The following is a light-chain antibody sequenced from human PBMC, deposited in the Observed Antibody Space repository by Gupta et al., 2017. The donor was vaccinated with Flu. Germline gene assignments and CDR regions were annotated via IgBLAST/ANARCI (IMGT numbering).Light chain of an antibody. CDR3: SSVTTSSTLV. CDR2: EVN. CDR1: SSDIGFYNY. Sequence: QSALTQPASVSGSPGQSITISCTGTSSDIGFYNYVSWYQHHPGKAPRLMIYEVNNRPAGVSYRFSGSKAGNTASLTISGLQAEDEADYYCSSVTTSSTLVFGGGTKVTVL. V-gene: IGLV2-14*01. J-gene: IGLJ3*02.